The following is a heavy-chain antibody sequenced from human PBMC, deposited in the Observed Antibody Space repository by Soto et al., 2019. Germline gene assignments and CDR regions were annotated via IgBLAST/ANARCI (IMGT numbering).Heavy chain of an antibody. CDR2: ISYDGSNK. CDR1: GFTFSSYA. V-gene: IGHV3-30*04. D-gene: IGHD5-18*01. J-gene: IGHJ4*02. CDR3: AIDLAIQLWYFDY. Sequence: GGSLRLSCAASGFTFSSYAMHWARQAPGKGLEWVAVISYDGSNKYYADSVKGRFTISRDNSKNTLYLQMNSLRAEDAAVYHCAIDLAIQLWYFDYWGQGTLVTVSS.